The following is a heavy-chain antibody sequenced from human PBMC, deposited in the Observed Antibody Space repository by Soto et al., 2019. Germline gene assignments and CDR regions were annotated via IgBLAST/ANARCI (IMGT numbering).Heavy chain of an antibody. J-gene: IGHJ4*02. D-gene: IGHD6-13*01. Sequence: QVYLVQSGAEVKKPGASVKVSCKASAYDFNTYSINWVRQAPGQGLEWMGSIFPYTGDTHYAQNLQSRVNMTRDTPTNNAYMDLARLQFDDTDVYYCARGGFSSIWRLDYWGQGTLVTVSS. CDR1: AYDFNTYS. CDR3: ARGGFSSIWRLDY. CDR2: IFPYTGDT. V-gene: IGHV1-18*04.